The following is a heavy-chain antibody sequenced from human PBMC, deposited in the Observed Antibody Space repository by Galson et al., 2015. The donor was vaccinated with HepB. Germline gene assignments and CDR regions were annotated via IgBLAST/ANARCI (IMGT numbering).Heavy chain of an antibody. Sequence: SLRLSCAASGFTFDDYAMHWVQQAPGKGLEWVSGINWNSNNKGYADSVRGRFTISRDNAKNSLYLQMNSLRDGDTAFYYCAKNEGYYGMGDVFHIWGQGTMVTVSS. CDR1: GFTFDDYA. CDR3: AKNEGYYGMGDVFHI. J-gene: IGHJ3*02. D-gene: IGHD3-22*01. V-gene: IGHV3-9*01. CDR2: INWNSNNK.